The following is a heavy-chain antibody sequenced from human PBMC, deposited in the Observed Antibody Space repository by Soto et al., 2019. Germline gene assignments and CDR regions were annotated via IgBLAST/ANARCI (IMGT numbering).Heavy chain of an antibody. CDR2: ISYDGSNK. J-gene: IGHJ4*02. CDR3: AADLPNDNYTIDY. Sequence: PGGSLRLSCAASGFTFSSYAMHWVRQAPGKGPEWVAVISYDGSNKYYADSVKGRFSISRDDSRNTLYLQMNSLITEDTAVYYCAADLPNDNYTIDYWGQGTLVTVSS. V-gene: IGHV3-30-3*01. D-gene: IGHD1-1*01. CDR1: GFTFSSYA.